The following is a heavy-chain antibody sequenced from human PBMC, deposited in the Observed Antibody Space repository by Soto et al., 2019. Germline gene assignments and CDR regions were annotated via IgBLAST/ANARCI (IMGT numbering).Heavy chain of an antibody. CDR2: IVPMSNTL. CDR1: EGSFSTFA. CDR3: AAGRGVLPPGQ. J-gene: IGHJ4*02. Sequence: QVQLVQAGTAVKEPGAAVKVSCKPSEGSFSTFAFSWVRQAPGQGLEWIGTIVPMSNTLTYAQRFQGRVTRTAEERTTTAYMELRSLTSEDTAVYGCAAGRGVLPPGQGGQGSVVIVSS. D-gene: IGHD2-15*01. V-gene: IGHV1-69*18.